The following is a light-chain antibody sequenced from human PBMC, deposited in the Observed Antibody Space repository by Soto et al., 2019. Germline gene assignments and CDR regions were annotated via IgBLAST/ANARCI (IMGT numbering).Light chain of an antibody. Sequence: DIVLTQSPGTLSLSPGQRATPSCRASQSISSSFLAWYQQKPGQAPRLLIYGASSRATGIPDRFSGSGSGTDFTLTISRLEPEDFAVYCRQQYGSSPETFGQGTKVDIK. V-gene: IGKV3-20*01. J-gene: IGKJ1*01. CDR2: GAS. CDR3: QQYGSSPET. CDR1: QSISSSF.